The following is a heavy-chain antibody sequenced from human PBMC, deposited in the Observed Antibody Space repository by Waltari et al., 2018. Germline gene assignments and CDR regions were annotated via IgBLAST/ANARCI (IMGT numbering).Heavy chain of an antibody. V-gene: IGHV3-23*01. CDR2: MSRDGAAT. D-gene: IGHD3-10*01. CDR1: GFSFSNYG. CDR3: ARWSVSGSYYDS. J-gene: IGHJ4*02. Sequence: EVQLLESGETLLQPGGSLRLSCTASGFSFSNYGLTWVRQAPGKGLEWVSAMSRDGAATFYGGAVRCRSTISSDNSKNTVYLEINSLRVDDTAKYYCARWSVSGSYYDSWGQGILVAVSS.